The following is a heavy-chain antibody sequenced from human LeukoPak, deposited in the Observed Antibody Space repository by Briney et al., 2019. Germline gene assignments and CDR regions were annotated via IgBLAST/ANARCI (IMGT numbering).Heavy chain of an antibody. CDR1: GFTFSDYY. Sequence: GGSLRLSCAASGFTFSDYYMNWIRQAPGKGLEWVSYISSGGSTIYYADSVKGRFTISRDNAKNSLYLQMNSLRAEDTAVYYCARDLEQQSFDYWGQGTLVTVSS. CDR2: ISSGGSTI. CDR3: ARDLEQQSFDY. D-gene: IGHD6-13*01. V-gene: IGHV3-11*01. J-gene: IGHJ4*02.